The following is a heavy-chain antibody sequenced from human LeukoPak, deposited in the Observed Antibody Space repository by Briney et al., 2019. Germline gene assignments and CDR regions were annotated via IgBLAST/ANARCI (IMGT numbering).Heavy chain of an antibody. CDR2: INPSSGGT. CDR3: ARDLDCSSTSWQCPGLRFDY. CDR1: GYTFTGYY. Sequence: GASVKVSCKASGYTFTGYYMHWVRQAPGQGLGWMGWINPSSGGTNYAQKFQGRVTMTRDTSISTAYMELSRLRSDDTAVYYCARDLDCSSTSWQCPGLRFDYWGQGTLVTVSS. V-gene: IGHV1-2*02. J-gene: IGHJ4*02. D-gene: IGHD2-2*01.